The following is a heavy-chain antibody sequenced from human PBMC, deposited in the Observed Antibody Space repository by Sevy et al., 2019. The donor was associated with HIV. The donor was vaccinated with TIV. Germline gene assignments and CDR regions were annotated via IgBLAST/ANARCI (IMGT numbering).Heavy chain of an antibody. V-gene: IGHV4-39*01. Sequence: SETLSLTCIVSGGPISTCTNFWGWIRQPPGKGLDWIGSIYCGGSTYYNPSLKSRVAISVDTSKNQFSLKVNSVSAADTAVYYCARGRITFFDDWGQGALVTVSS. J-gene: IGHJ4*02. CDR3: ARGRITFFDD. D-gene: IGHD3-16*01. CDR2: IYCGGST. CDR1: GGPISTCTNF.